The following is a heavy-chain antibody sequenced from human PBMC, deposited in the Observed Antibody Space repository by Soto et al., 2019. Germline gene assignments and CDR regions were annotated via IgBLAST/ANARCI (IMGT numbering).Heavy chain of an antibody. Sequence: QSGGSLRLSCTASGFTFSTYAMNWVRQAPGKGLEWVSGISGSGRYAGNTYYADSVKGRFTISRDNSKNTLYLQMNSLRAEDTAEYYCAKDCDTDMVHYYFDYWGQGTLVTVSS. CDR2: ISGSGRYAGNT. CDR3: AKDCDTDMVHYYFDY. V-gene: IGHV3-23*01. J-gene: IGHJ4*02. CDR1: GFTFSTYA. D-gene: IGHD5-18*01.